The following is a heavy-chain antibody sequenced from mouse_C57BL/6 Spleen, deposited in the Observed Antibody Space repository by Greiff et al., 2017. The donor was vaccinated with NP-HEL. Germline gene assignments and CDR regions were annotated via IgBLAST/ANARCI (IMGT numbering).Heavy chain of an antibody. Sequence: VQLKESGGDLVKPGGSLKLSCAASGFTFSSYGMSWVRQTPDKRLEWVATISSGGSYTYYPDSVKGRFTISRDNAKNTLYLQMSSLKSEDTAMYYCARRRTVFDYWGQGTTLTVSS. D-gene: IGHD4-1*01. CDR3: ARRRTVFDY. CDR1: GFTFSSYG. J-gene: IGHJ2*01. V-gene: IGHV5-6*01. CDR2: ISSGGSYT.